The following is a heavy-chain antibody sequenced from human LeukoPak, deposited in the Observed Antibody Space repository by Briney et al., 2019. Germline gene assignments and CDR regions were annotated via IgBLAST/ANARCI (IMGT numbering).Heavy chain of an antibody. CDR1: GGTFSSYA. CDR2: IIPIFGIA. D-gene: IGHD6-6*01. J-gene: IGHJ6*02. V-gene: IGHV1-69*13. Sequence: GASVKVSCKASGGTFSSYAISWVRQAPGQGLEWMGGIIPIFGIANYAQKFQGRVTITADESTSTAYMELSSLRSEDTAVYYCASYSSSRPSNYYYYGMDVWGQGTTVTVSS. CDR3: ASYSSSRPSNYYYYGMDV.